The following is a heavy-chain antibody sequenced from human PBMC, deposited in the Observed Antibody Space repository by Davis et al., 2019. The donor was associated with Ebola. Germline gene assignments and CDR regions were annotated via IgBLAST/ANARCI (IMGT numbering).Heavy chain of an antibody. D-gene: IGHD5-24*01. J-gene: IGHJ4*02. Sequence: PGGSLRLSCAASGFTFSNYGMHWVRQAPGKGLEWVTVIWYDGSLEYYADSVKGRFTVSRDNSKNTLYLRMNSLRVEDTAVYYCVRGRWVGESPEGVDYCGQGTLVTVSA. CDR3: VRGRWVGESPEGVDY. CDR2: IWYDGSLE. CDR1: GFTFSNYG. V-gene: IGHV3-33*01.